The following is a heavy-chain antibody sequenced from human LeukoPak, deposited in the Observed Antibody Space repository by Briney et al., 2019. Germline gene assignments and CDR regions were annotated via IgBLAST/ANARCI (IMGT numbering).Heavy chain of an antibody. J-gene: IGHJ5*02. CDR1: GGSFSGYY. CDR3: ARVKRGYSYGFHPGWFDP. V-gene: IGHV4-34*01. CDR2: INHSGST. D-gene: IGHD5-18*01. Sequence: SETLSLTCAVYGGSFSGYYWSWIRQLPGKGLEWIGEINHSGSTNYNPSLKSRVTISVDTSKNQFSLKLSSVTAADTAVYYCARVKRGYSYGFHPGWFDPWGQGTLVTVSS.